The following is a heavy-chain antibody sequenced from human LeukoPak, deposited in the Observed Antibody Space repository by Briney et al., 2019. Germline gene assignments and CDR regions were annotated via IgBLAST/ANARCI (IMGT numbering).Heavy chain of an antibody. CDR3: ASDPHDYYYGMDV. Sequence: GSLRLSCAASGFTVSSNYMSCVRQAPGKGLEWVSVIYSGGSTYYADSVKGRFTISRDNSKNTLYLQMNSLRAEDTAVYYCASDPHDYYYGMDVWGQGTTVTVSS. V-gene: IGHV3-53*01. CDR2: IYSGGST. CDR1: GFTVSSNY. J-gene: IGHJ6*02.